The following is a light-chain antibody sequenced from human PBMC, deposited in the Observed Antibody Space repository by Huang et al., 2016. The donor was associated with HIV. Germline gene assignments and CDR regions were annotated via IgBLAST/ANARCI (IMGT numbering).Light chain of an antibody. Sequence: EVVMTQSPVTLSVSPGESATLSCRASQSVNNKLAWFQQKPGQAPRLLIHDASIRATGIPDRFRGSGSGTEFTLTISSLQSEDFAVYYCQQYNNWPPWTFGQGTKVEIK. CDR2: DAS. CDR3: QQYNNWPPWT. CDR1: QSVNNK. J-gene: IGKJ1*01. V-gene: IGKV3-15*01.